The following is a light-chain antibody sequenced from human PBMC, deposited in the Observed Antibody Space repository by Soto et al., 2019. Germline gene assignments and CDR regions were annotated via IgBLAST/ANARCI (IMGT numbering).Light chain of an antibody. CDR2: AAS. J-gene: IGKJ1*01. V-gene: IGKV1-6*01. CDR3: LQDFNYPRT. Sequence: AIQMTQSPPFLSASVGDRVISTCRASQDIRNDLGWYQHKSGKAPKVLISAASNLQSGVPSRFSGSGSGTEFTLTINSLQPEDFATYYCLQDFNYPRTFGQGTKADIK. CDR1: QDIRND.